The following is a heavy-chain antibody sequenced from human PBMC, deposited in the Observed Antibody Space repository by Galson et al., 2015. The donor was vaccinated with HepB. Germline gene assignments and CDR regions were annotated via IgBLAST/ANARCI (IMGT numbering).Heavy chain of an antibody. CDR2: ISGSGGST. J-gene: IGHJ4*02. V-gene: IGHV3-23*01. CDR3: AKEWDYDYVWGSYAY. D-gene: IGHD3-16*01. Sequence: SLRLSCAASGSTFSSYAMSWVRQAPGKGLEWVSAISGSGGSTYYADSVKGRFTISRDNSKNTLYLQMNSLRAEDTAVYYCAKEWDYDYVWGSYAYWGQGTLVTVSS. CDR1: GSTFSSYA.